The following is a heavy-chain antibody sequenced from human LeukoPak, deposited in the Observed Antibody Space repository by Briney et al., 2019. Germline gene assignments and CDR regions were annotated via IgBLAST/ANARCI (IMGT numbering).Heavy chain of an antibody. CDR2: IYTSGST. V-gene: IGHV4-4*07. CDR1: GGSLSSYY. CDR3: ARIRMGATLYYFDY. D-gene: IGHD1-26*01. J-gene: IGHJ4*02. Sequence: SETLSLTCTVSGGSLSSYYWSWIRQPAGKGLEWVGRIYTSGSTNYNPSLKSRVTMSVDTSKNQFSLKLSSVTAADTAVYYCARIRMGATLYYFDYWGQGTLVTVSS.